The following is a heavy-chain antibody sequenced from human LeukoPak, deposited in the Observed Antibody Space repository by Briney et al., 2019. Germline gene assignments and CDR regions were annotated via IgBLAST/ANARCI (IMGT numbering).Heavy chain of an antibody. CDR1: GYTFPNYW. V-gene: IGHV5-51*01. CDR2: IYPADSNT. CDR3: ARFAYGSDYFPGHY. Sequence: GESLKISCKGSGYTFPNYWIGWVRQVPGKGLEWMGIIYPADSNTRYSPSFQGQVTISADKSISTAYLQWSSLKASDTAMYYCARFAYGSDYFPGHYWGQGTLVTVSS. D-gene: IGHD3-22*01. J-gene: IGHJ4*02.